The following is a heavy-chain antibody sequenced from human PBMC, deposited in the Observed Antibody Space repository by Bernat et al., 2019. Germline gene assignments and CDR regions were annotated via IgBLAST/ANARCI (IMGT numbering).Heavy chain of an antibody. CDR2: ISSSGSTI. V-gene: IGHV3-48*03. CDR3: ASDGVVVAATAFDY. J-gene: IGHJ4*02. CDR1: GFTFSSYE. D-gene: IGHD2-15*01. Sequence: EVQLVESGGGLVQPGGSLRLSCAASGFTFSSYEMNWVRQAPGKGLEWVSYISSSGSTIYYADSVKGRFTISRDNAKNSLYLQMNSLSAEDTAVYYCASDGVVVAATAFDYWGQGTLVTVSS.